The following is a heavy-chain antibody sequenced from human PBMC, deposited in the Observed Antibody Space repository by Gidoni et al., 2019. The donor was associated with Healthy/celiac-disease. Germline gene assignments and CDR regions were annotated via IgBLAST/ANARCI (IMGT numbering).Heavy chain of an antibody. CDR1: GGSFSGYY. Sequence: QVQLQQWGAGLLKPSETLSLTCAVYGGSFSGYYWSWIRQPPGQGLEWIGEINHSGSTNYNPSLQSRVTISVDTSKNQFSLKLSSVTAADAAVYYCARRTDRMVRGVIVNWFDPWGQGTLVTVSS. V-gene: IGHV4-34*01. CDR3: ARRTDRMVRGVIVNWFDP. D-gene: IGHD3-10*01. J-gene: IGHJ5*02. CDR2: INHSGST.